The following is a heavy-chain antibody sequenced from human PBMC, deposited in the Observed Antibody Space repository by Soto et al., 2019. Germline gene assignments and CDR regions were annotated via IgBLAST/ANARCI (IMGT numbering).Heavy chain of an antibody. CDR1: GYTFTSYG. D-gene: IGHD3-10*01. Sequence: ASVKVSCKASGYTFTSYGISWVRQAPGQGLEWMGWISAYNGNTNYAQKLQGRVTMTVDDGTRTVYMEVRDLTSEDTAIYYCARGPFRPSAMDVWGQGTTVTVSS. CDR2: ISAYNGNT. CDR3: ARGPFRPSAMDV. V-gene: IGHV1-18*01. J-gene: IGHJ6*02.